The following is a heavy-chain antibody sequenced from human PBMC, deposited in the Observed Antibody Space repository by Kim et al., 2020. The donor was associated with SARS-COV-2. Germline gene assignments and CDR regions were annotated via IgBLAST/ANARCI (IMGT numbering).Heavy chain of an antibody. J-gene: IGHJ6*02. CDR2: IYYSGST. CDR1: SASISSSPYY. D-gene: IGHD2-21*01. V-gene: IGHV4-39*07. CDR3: TREFTLWYGMDV. Sequence: SETLSLTCSVSSASISSSPYYWGWIRQPPGKGLEWIGTIYYSGSTYYNPSLKSRVTISVDRSKNQFSLKLSSVTAADTAVYYCTREFTLWYGMDVWGQGTTVTVSS.